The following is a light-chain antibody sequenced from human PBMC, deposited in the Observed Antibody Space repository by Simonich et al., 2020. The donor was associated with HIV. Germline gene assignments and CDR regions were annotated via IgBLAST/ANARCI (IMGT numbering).Light chain of an antibody. CDR3: QQYYTTPPT. J-gene: IGKJ1*01. V-gene: IGKV4-1*01. CDR2: WAS. Sequence: DIVMTQSPDSLAVSLGERATIHCKSSQSVLYSSNNKDYLAWYQQKPGQPPKLLIYWASTRESGVPDRFSASGAGKDFTLTISSLQAEDVALYYCQQYYTTPPTFGQGTKVEIK. CDR1: QSVLYSSNNKDY.